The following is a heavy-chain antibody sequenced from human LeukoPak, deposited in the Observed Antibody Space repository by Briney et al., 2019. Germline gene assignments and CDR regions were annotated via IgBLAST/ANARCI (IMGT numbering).Heavy chain of an antibody. CDR2: IYYSGST. CDR1: GYSISSGYY. Sequence: PSETLSLTCAVSGYSISSGYYWGWIRQPPGKGLEWIGYIYYSGSTNYNPSLKSRVTISVDTSKNQFSLKLSSVTAADTAVYYCARAGSGYDPFDYWGQGTLVTVSS. V-gene: IGHV4-61*01. D-gene: IGHD2-2*01. CDR3: ARAGSGYDPFDY. J-gene: IGHJ4*02.